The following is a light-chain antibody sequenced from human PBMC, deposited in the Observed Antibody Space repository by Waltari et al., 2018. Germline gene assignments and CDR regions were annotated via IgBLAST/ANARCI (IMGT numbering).Light chain of an antibody. CDR1: QDISND. CDR2: DAS. CDR3: QQHDNLPLT. J-gene: IGKJ4*01. V-gene: IGKV1-33*01. Sequence: DIQMTQSPSSLSASLGDRVPITCQAKQDISNDLNWYQQKPGKAPKLLIYDASNLETGVPSRFSGSGSGTAVTFTISSLQPEVIATYYCQQHDNLPLTFGGGTKVEIK.